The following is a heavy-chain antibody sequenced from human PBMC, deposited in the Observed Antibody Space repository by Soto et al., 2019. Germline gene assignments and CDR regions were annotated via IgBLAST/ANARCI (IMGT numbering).Heavy chain of an antibody. CDR2: ISYDGSNK. CDR3: AKSFYYYDSSGYSGEDAFDI. CDR1: GFTFSSYG. J-gene: IGHJ3*02. D-gene: IGHD3-22*01. Sequence: VQLLESGGGLVQPGGSLRLSCAASGFTFSSYGMHWVRQAPGKGLEWVAVISYDGSNKYYADSVKGRFTISRDNSKNTMYLQMNSLRAEDTAVYYCAKSFYYYDSSGYSGEDAFDIWGQGTMVTVSS. V-gene: IGHV3-30*18.